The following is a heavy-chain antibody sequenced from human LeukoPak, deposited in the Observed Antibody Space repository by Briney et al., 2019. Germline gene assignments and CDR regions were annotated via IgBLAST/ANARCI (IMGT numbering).Heavy chain of an antibody. Sequence: ASVKVSCKVSGYTLTELSMHWVRQAPGKGHEWMGGFDPEDGETIYAQKFQGRVTMTEDTSTDTAYMELSSLRSEDTAVYSCATVPRSPIWFGEPAFDPWGQGTLVTVSS. CDR3: ATVPRSPIWFGEPAFDP. CDR1: GYTLTELS. V-gene: IGHV1-24*01. CDR2: FDPEDGET. D-gene: IGHD3-10*01. J-gene: IGHJ5*02.